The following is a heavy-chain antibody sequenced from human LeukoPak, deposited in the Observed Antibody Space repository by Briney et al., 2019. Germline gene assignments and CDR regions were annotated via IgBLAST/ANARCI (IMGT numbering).Heavy chain of an antibody. D-gene: IGHD6-6*01. V-gene: IGHV3-53*01. CDR3: ARDRGGSSIAAPYLGY. CDR2: IYSGGST. CDR1: GFTVSSNY. J-gene: IGHJ4*02. Sequence: SGGSLRLSCAASGFTVSSNYMSWVRQAPGKGLEWVSVIYSGGSTYYADSVKGRFTISRDNSKNTLYLQMNGLRAEDTAVYYCARDRGGSSIAAPYLGYWGQGTLVTVSS.